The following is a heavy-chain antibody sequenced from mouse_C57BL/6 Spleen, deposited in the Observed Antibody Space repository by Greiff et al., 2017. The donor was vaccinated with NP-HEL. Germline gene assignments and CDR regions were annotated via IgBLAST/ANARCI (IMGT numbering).Heavy chain of an antibody. Sequence: VQLKQSGAELVRPGASVKLSCTASGFNIKDYYMHWVKQRPEQGLEWIGRIDPEDGDTENAPKFQGKATMTADTSSNTAYLQLSSLTSEDTAVYYCTLYGSSYWYFDVWGTGTTVTVSS. CDR3: TLYGSSYWYFDV. V-gene: IGHV14-1*01. D-gene: IGHD1-1*01. J-gene: IGHJ1*03. CDR1: GFNIKDYY. CDR2: IDPEDGDT.